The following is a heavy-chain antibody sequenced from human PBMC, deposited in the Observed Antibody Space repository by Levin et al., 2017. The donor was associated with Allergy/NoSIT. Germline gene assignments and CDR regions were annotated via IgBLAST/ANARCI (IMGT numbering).Heavy chain of an antibody. D-gene: IGHD5-18*01. CDR3: ARRWVSSGIWYYFDY. CDR1: GASTSSSTDY. V-gene: IGHV4-39*01. Sequence: PSETLSLTCTVSGASTSSSTDYWVWIRQPPGKGLDWIADIDYSGNTHCNPSLKSRVTISVDTSKNQFSLTLNSVTAADTAVYYCARRWVSSGIWYYFDYWGRGTLVTVSS. J-gene: IGHJ4*02. CDR2: IDYSGNT.